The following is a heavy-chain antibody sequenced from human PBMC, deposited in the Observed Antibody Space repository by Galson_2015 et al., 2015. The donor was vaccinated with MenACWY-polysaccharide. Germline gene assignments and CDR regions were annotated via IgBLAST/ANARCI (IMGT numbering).Heavy chain of an antibody. V-gene: IGHV3-23*01. CDR1: GFTFSTHG. J-gene: IGHJ4*02. D-gene: IGHD1-26*01. CDR2: ISGSVSNT. CDR3: ARATSYSGTFSDY. Sequence: SLRLSCAASGFTFSTHGMTWVRQAPGKGLEWVSDISGSVSNTSNADSVKVRFTVSRDKSKTTLYLQMISLSADDTAVYYCARATSYSGTFSDYWGQASLVTVPS.